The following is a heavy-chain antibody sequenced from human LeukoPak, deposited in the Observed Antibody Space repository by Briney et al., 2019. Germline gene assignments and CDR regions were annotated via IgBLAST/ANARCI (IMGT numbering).Heavy chain of an antibody. CDR3: AKDSYSKGDF. CDR2: IKNDGAVK. J-gene: IGHJ4*02. D-gene: IGHD6-13*01. Sequence: GGSLRLSCAASGFTFSYHWMTWVRQAPGKGREGVANIKNDGAVKNYVDSVKGRFTIYRDNAKNSLYLQMNSLRAEDTAVYYCAKDSYSKGDFWGQGVLVTVSS. CDR1: GFTFSYHW. V-gene: IGHV3-7*01.